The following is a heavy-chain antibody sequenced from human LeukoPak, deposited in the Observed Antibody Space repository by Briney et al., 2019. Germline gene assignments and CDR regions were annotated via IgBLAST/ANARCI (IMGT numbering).Heavy chain of an antibody. CDR3: AKTPYSSGWYYFDY. J-gene: IGHJ4*02. V-gene: IGHV3-23*01. CDR1: GFTFSNYA. CDR2: IRVADNT. Sequence: GGSLRLSCVASGFTFSNYAMNWVRRAPGKGLEWVSGIRVADNTYYADSVKGRFTISRDNSKNTLYLQMNSLRAEDTAVYYCAKTPYSSGWYYFDYWGQGTLVTVSS. D-gene: IGHD6-19*01.